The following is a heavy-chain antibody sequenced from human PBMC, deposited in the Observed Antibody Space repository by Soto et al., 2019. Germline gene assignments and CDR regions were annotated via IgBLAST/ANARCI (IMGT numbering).Heavy chain of an antibody. D-gene: IGHD3-10*01. CDR2: IYYSGST. J-gene: IGHJ6*02. Sequence: SEPLYLTCTVAGGSISSYYGGWIRQPPGKGLEWIGYIYYSGSTNYNPSLKSPVTISVDTSKNQFSLKLSSVTAADTAVYYCARAGPMETIVRGVIDGYYYYGLDVWGQGTTVTVS. CDR3: ARAGPMETIVRGVIDGYYYYGLDV. CDR1: GGSISSYY. V-gene: IGHV4-59*01.